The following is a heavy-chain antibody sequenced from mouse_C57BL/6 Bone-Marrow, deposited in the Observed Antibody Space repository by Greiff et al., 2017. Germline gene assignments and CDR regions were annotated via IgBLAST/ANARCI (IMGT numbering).Heavy chain of an antibody. Sequence: QVQLQQSGAELARPGASVKMSCKASGYTFTSYTMHWVKQRPGQGLEWIGYINPSSGYTKYNQKFKDKATLTADKSSSTAYMQLSSLTSEDSAVYYCARGPYYAVDYWGQGTSVTVFS. V-gene: IGHV1-4*01. CDR1: GYTFTSYT. CDR3: ARGPYYAVDY. J-gene: IGHJ4*01. CDR2: INPSSGYT.